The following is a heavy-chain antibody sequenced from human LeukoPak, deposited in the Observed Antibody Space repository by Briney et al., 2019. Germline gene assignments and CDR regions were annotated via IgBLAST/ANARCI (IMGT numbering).Heavy chain of an antibody. V-gene: IGHV3-20*04. CDR1: GFTFDDYG. D-gene: IGHD6-6*01. CDR3: ARAGQLAYYYYMDV. CDR2: INWNGGST. Sequence: PGGSLRLSCAASGFTFDDYGMSWVRQAPGKGLDWVSGINWNGGSTGYADSVKGRFTISRDNAKNSLYLQMNSLRAEDTALYYCARAGQLAYYYYMDVWGKGTTVTVSS. J-gene: IGHJ6*03.